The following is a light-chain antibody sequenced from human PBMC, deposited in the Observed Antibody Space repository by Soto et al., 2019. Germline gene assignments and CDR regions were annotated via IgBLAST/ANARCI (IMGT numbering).Light chain of an antibody. CDR1: QDISDY. Sequence: DIQMTQSPSSLSAAVGDRFTVTCQASQDISDYLNWYQQKLGKAPKLLIYKASSLESGVPSRFSGSGSGREFTLTISSLQREDFAMYYCQQYHTSPITFGHGTRLEIK. V-gene: IGKV1-33*01. CDR3: QQYHTSPIT. CDR2: KAS. J-gene: IGKJ5*01.